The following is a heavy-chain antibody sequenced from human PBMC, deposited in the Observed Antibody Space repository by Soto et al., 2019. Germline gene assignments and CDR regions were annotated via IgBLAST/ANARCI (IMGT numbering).Heavy chain of an antibody. CDR1: GFTFSSYA. Sequence: GGSLRLSCAASGFTFSSYAMRWVRQAPGKGLEWVAVISYDGSNKYYADSVKGRFTISRDNSKNTLYLQMNSLRAEDTAVYYCARDKRSSSSDGMDVWGQGTTVTVSS. D-gene: IGHD6-13*01. CDR3: ARDKRSSSSDGMDV. CDR2: ISYDGSNK. V-gene: IGHV3-30-3*01. J-gene: IGHJ6*02.